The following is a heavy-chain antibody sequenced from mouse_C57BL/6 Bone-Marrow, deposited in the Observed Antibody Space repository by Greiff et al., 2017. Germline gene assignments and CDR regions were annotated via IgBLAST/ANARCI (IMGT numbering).Heavy chain of an antibody. CDR1: GFTFSSYG. V-gene: IGHV5-6*02. D-gene: IGHD1-1*01. CDR2: ISSGGSYT. J-gene: IGHJ2*01. CDR3: ARHEKTTVPNYFDY. Sequence: DVKLVESGGDLVKPGGSLKLSCAASGFTFSSYGMSWVRQTPDKRLEWVATISSGGSYTYYQDSVKGRFTISRDNAKNTLYLQMSSLKSEDTAMYYCARHEKTTVPNYFDYWGQGTTLTVSS.